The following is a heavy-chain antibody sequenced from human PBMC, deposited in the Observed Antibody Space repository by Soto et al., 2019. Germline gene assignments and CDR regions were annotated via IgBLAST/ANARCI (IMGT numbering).Heavy chain of an antibody. V-gene: IGHV5-51*01. Sequence: GESLKISCKGSGYSFTSYWIGWVRQMPGKGLEWMGIIYPGDSDTRYSPSFQCQVTISADKSISTAYLQWSSLKASDTAMYYCARHYCSSTSCYYYYYGMDVWGQGTTVTVSS. J-gene: IGHJ6*02. CDR3: ARHYCSSTSCYYYYYGMDV. D-gene: IGHD2-2*01. CDR1: GYSFTSYW. CDR2: IYPGDSDT.